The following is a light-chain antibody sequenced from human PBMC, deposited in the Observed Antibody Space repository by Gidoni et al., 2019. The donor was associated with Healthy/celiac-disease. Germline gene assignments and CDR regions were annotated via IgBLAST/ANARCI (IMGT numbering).Light chain of an antibody. Sequence: DIVMTQSPDSLAVSLGERATINCKSSQSILHSSNNKNYLAWYQQKPGQPPKLLIYWASTRESGVPDRFSGSGSGTDFTLAISSLQAEDLAVYYCLQYYSWWXXXQGTKVEIK. V-gene: IGKV4-1*01. J-gene: IGKJ1*01. CDR1: QSILHSSNNKNY. CDR2: WAS. CDR3: LQYYSWWX.